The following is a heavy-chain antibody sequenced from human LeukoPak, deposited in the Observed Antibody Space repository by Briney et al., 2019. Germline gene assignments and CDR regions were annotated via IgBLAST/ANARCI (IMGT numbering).Heavy chain of an antibody. CDR1: GYRFTNYW. V-gene: IGHV5-51*01. J-gene: IGHJ4*02. Sequence: GESLKISCTGSGYRFTNYWIGWVRQMPGKGLEWMGVIYPADSQTKYSPSFQGQVTISADKSINTAYLQWNSLKASDTAMYHCARGVTPAVYWGQGTLVTVSS. D-gene: IGHD2-21*02. CDR2: IYPADSQT. CDR3: ARGVTPAVY.